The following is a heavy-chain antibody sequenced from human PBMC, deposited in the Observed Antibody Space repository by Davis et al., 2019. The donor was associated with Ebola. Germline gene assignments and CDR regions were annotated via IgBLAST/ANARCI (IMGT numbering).Heavy chain of an antibody. Sequence: SETLSLTCAVSGGSISSGGYSWSWIRQPPGKGLEWIGYIYHSGSTYYNPSLKSRVTMSVDTSQNQFSLKLTSVTAADTAVYYCTRIAYASDDDYWGKGTQVTVSS. CDR1: GGSISSGGYS. CDR2: IYHSGST. CDR3: TRIAYASDDDY. D-gene: IGHD2-21*01. J-gene: IGHJ4*02. V-gene: IGHV4-30-2*01.